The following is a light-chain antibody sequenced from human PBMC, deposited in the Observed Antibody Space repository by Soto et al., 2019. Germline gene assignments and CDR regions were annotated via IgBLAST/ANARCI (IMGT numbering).Light chain of an antibody. V-gene: IGKV3D-15*01. J-gene: IGKJ1*01. Sequence: EIVMTQSPATLSVSSGERATLSCRASQSISSNLAWYQQKPGQAPRLLIYGESTRATGIPARFSGSGSGTDVTLTISSLQSEDFAVYYCQQYNNWPPWTFGQGTKVEIK. CDR1: QSISSN. CDR2: GES. CDR3: QQYNNWPPWT.